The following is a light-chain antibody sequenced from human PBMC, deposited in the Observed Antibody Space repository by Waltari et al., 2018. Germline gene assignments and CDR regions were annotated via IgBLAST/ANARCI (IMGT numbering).Light chain of an antibody. Sequence: SYELIQPPPVSVSPGQRASITCSAEHSERRYVCWYQQRPGQSPVLILDQDTERPSGIPGRFSGSNSGNTATLTISGTQTLDEADYYCQAWDSATVVFGGGTKLTVL. V-gene: IGLV3-1*01. CDR1: HSERRY. J-gene: IGLJ2*01. CDR2: QDT. CDR3: QAWDSATVV.